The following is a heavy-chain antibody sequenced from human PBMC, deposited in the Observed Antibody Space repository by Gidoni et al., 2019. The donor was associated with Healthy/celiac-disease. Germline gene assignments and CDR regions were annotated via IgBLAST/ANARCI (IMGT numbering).Heavy chain of an antibody. V-gene: IGHV3-53*05. CDR3: ARDSGGY. Sequence: APGKGLEWVSVIYSGGSTYYADSVKGRFTISRDNSKNTLYLQMNSLRAEDTAVYYCARDSGGYWGQGTLVTVSS. J-gene: IGHJ4*02. D-gene: IGHD3-10*01. CDR2: IYSGGST.